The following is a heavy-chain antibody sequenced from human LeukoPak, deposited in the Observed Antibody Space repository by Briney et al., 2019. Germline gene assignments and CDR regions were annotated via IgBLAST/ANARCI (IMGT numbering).Heavy chain of an antibody. Sequence: SVKVSCKASGGTFSSYAISWVRQAPGQGLEWMGRIIPILGMANYAQKFQGRVTITSDKSTSTAYMELSSLRSDDTAVYDCARGLDGDYGFWSGSIFYGFDVWGEGNTVTVS. D-gene: IGHD3-3*01. CDR1: GGTFSSYA. CDR3: ARGLDGDYGFWSGSIFYGFDV. J-gene: IGHJ6*02. CDR2: IIPILGMA. V-gene: IGHV1-69*04.